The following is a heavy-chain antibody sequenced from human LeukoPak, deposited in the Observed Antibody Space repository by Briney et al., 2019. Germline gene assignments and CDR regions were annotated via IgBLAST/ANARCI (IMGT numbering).Heavy chain of an antibody. CDR1: VFTFSTSS. D-gene: IGHD2-15*01. CDR3: ARLYCSGNSCYSFDY. CDR2: IRSSSSFI. Sequence: GVSLTLPCTLSVFTFSTSSMDWVRQAPGRGLEWVSSIRSSSSFIKYPDSVKGRFTISRDNAKNSLCLKMNSLRAEDTAVYYCARLYCSGNSCYSFDYWGQGTLVTVSS. V-gene: IGHV3-21*01. J-gene: IGHJ4*02.